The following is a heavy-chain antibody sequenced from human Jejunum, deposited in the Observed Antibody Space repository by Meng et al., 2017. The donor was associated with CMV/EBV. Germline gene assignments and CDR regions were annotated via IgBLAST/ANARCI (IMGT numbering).Heavy chain of an antibody. CDR1: FPTRG. D-gene: IGHD3-3*01. CDR2: IAYDGSNK. J-gene: IGHJ4*02. Sequence: FPTRGVHWVRPAPGKGLEWVAFIAYDGSNKYYADSVKDQFTISRDNSKNTLDLQMNSLRVEDTAVYYCAKDQAGGYYDFRSGFDYWGQGTLVTVSS. CDR3: AKDQAGGYYDFRSGFDY. V-gene: IGHV3-30*02.